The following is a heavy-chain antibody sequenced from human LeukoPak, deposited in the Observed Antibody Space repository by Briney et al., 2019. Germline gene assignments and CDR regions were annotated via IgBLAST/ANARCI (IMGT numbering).Heavy chain of an antibody. J-gene: IGHJ4*02. Sequence: ASVKVSCKASGYTFHAWYIHWVRQAPGQGLEWMGWINPNSGGTNYAQKFQGRVTMTRDTSISTAYMELSRLRSDDTAVYYCARVLRNYDILTGYRTYYFDYWGQGTLVTVSS. CDR2: INPNSGGT. V-gene: IGHV1-2*02. D-gene: IGHD3-9*01. CDR1: GYTFHAWY. CDR3: ARVLRNYDILTGYRTYYFDY.